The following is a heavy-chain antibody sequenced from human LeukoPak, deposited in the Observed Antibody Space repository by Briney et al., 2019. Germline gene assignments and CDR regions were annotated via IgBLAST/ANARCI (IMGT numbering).Heavy chain of an antibody. CDR1: GYTFTGYY. D-gene: IGHD2-2*01. CDR3: ARDREDIVVVPAARNWFDP. V-gene: IGHV1-2*02. Sequence: ASVKVSCKASGYTFTGYYMHWVRQAPGQGLEWMGWINPNSGGTNYAQKFQGRVTMTRDTSISTAYMELSRPRSDDTAVYYCARDREDIVVVPAARNWFDPWGQGTLVTVSS. J-gene: IGHJ5*02. CDR2: INPNSGGT.